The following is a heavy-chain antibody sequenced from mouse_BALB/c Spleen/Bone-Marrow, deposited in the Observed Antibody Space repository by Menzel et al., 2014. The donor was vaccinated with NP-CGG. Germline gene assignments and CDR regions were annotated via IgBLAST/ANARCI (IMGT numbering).Heavy chain of an antibody. CDR2: INPDSSTV. Sequence: EVQLQQSGGGLVQPGGSLKLSCAASGFDFSRYWMSWVRQAPGKGLEWIGEINPDSSTVNYTPSLKDKFIISRDNAKNTLYLQMSKVRSEDTALYYCARQGYYGSSDYWGQGTSLTVSS. D-gene: IGHD1-1*01. CDR3: ARQGYYGSSDY. J-gene: IGHJ2*02. CDR1: GFDFSRYW. V-gene: IGHV4-1*02.